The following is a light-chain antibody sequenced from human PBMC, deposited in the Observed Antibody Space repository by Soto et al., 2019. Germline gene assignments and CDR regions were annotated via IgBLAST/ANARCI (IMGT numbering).Light chain of an antibody. V-gene: IGKV1D-16*01. CDR3: QQYNSYSGT. Sequence: DIQMTQSPSSVSASVGDRVTITCRASQAIDSWLAWYQQKPGEAPKLLIFTGSLLHSGVPPRFSGSGSGTDFTLTISSLQPDDFATYYCQQYNSYSGTFGQGTKVDIK. CDR2: TGS. CDR1: QAIDSW. J-gene: IGKJ1*01.